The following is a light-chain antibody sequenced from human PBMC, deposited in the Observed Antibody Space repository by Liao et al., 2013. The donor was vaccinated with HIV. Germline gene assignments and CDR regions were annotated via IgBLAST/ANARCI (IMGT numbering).Light chain of an antibody. CDR2: QDF. Sequence: SFELTQPPSVSVSPGQTASITCSGDKLGDKYASWYQQKPGQSPVMIIYQDFQRPSGIPERFSGSNSGNTATLTISGTQAMDEADYYCQAWDSSTVVFGGGTKLTVL. V-gene: IGLV3-1*01. J-gene: IGLJ3*02. CDR1: KLGDKY. CDR3: QAWDSSTVV.